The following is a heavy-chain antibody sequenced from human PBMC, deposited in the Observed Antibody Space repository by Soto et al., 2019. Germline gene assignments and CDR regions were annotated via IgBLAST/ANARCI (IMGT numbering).Heavy chain of an antibody. CDR1: GGTFSSYA. V-gene: IGHV1-69*13. CDR2: IIPIFGTA. J-gene: IGHJ5*02. D-gene: IGHD2-15*01. CDR3: ARGVVVVPTSQLGWFDP. Sequence: SVKVSCKASGGTFSSYAISWVRQAPGQGLEWMGGIIPIFGTANYAQKFQGRVTTTADESTSTAYMELSSLRSGDTAVYYCARGVVVVPTSQLGWFDPWGQGTLVTVSS.